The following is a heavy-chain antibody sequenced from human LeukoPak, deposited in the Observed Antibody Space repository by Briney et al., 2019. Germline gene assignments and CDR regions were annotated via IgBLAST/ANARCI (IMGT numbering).Heavy chain of an antibody. CDR1: GFIFSTYS. CDR2: ISSSSDYI. J-gene: IGHJ4*02. CDR3: ARRTSDDY. D-gene: IGHD3-3*01. V-gene: IGHV3-21*01. Sequence: PGGSLRLSCAASGFIFSTYSMNWVRQAPGKGLEWVSSISSSSDYIYYADSVKGRFTISRDNAKNSLYLHMNSLRAEDTVVYYCARRTSDDYWGQGTLVTVSS.